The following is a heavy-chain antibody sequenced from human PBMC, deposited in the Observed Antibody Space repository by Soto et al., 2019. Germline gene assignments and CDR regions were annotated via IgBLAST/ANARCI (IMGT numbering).Heavy chain of an antibody. CDR3: AHRVLRTVFGLVTTTAIYFDF. J-gene: IGHJ4*02. D-gene: IGHD3-3*01. CDR2: ISWDDDK. V-gene: IGHV2-5*02. Sequence: QITLNESGPTQVKPRQTLTLTCTFSGFSLTTSGVGVGWIRQSPGKAPEWLELISWDDDKRYSPFLKSRLTITKDTAQNQVVLTMADLDPADTATYYCAHRVLRTVFGLVTTTAIYFDFWGQGTPVAVS. CDR1: GFSLTTSGVG.